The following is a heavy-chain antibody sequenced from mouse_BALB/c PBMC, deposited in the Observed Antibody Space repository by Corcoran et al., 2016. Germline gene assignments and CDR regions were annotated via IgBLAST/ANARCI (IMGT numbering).Heavy chain of an antibody. V-gene: IGHV9-3-1*01. CDR1: GYTFTNYG. D-gene: IGHD2-14*01. CDR3: ARQGNYAMDY. J-gene: IGHJ4*01. CDR2: INTYTGEP. Sequence: QIQLVQSGPELKKPGETVKISCKASGYTFTNYGMNWVKQAPGKGLKWMGWINTYTGEPTYADDFKGRFAFSLETSASTAYLQINNLKNEDTATYFCARQGNYAMDYWGQGTSVTVSS.